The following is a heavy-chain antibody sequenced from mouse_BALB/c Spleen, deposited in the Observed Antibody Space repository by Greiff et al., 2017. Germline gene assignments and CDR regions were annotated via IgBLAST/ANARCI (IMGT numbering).Heavy chain of an antibody. CDR1: GYSITSDYA. CDR3: AKGLRLRGAMDY. D-gene: IGHD1-2*01. CDR2: ISYSGST. J-gene: IGHJ4*01. V-gene: IGHV3-2*02. Sequence: EVQLVESGPGLVKPSQSLSLTCTVTGYSITSDYAWNWIRQFPGNKLEWMGYISYSGSTSYNPSLKSRISITRDTSKNQFFLQLNSVTTEDTATYYCAKGLRLRGAMDYWGQGTSVTVSS.